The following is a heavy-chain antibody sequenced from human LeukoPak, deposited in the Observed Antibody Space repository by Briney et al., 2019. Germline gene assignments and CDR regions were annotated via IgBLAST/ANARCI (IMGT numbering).Heavy chain of an antibody. CDR2: IYYSGST. J-gene: IGHJ3*02. CDR3: ARDLGYCSSTSCYTGGVDAFDI. D-gene: IGHD2-2*02. Sequence: SETLSVACTVSGGSISSYYWSLIRQPPGKGLECIWDIYYSGSTNYNPSLKSRVTISVDRSKNQFSLKLSSVTAADTAVYYCARDLGYCSSTSCYTGGVDAFDIWGQGTMVTVSS. CDR1: GGSISSYY. V-gene: IGHV4-59*01.